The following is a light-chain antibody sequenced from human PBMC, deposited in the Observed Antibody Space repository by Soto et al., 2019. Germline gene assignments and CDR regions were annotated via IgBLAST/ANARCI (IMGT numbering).Light chain of an antibody. CDR1: QSVSSNY. V-gene: IGKV3-20*01. CDR3: QHYSPQT. CDR2: GAA. Sequence: EVVLTQSPGTLSLSPGERATLSCRASQSVSSNYLAWYQQRPGQAPRLLIYGAASRATGIPDRFSGSGAGTVFTLTISRQEHEEYAVYFGQHYSPQTFGQGTKVESK. J-gene: IGKJ1*01.